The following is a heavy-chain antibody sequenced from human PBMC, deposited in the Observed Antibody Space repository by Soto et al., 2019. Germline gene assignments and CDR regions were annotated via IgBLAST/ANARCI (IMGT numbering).Heavy chain of an antibody. J-gene: IGHJ4*02. D-gene: IGHD6-13*01. CDR2: IYPGGHET. V-gene: IGHV5-51*01. CDR3: GRRPRSSPHFDV. CDR1: GYTFSNFW. Sequence: GASLKISCQCSGYTFSNFWIGWVRQLPGQGLEWMGIIYPGGHETRYSAFFIGKVTISDEKSINTAFLLWSRLEASAGAFYFWGRRPRSSPHFDVCCQRXLVTVSS.